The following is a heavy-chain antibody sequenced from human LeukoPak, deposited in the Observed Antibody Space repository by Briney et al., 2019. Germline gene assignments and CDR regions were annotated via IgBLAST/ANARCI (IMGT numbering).Heavy chain of an antibody. D-gene: IGHD6-6*01. CDR3: ATGSSDAFDI. Sequence: SETLSLACTVSGGSISSSSYYWGWIRQPPGKGLEWIGNIYYSGSTYYNPSLKSRVTISLDTSKNQFSLKLSSVTAADTAVYYCATGSSDAFDIWGQGTMVTVSS. CDR1: GGSISSSSYY. CDR2: IYYSGST. J-gene: IGHJ3*02. V-gene: IGHV4-39*07.